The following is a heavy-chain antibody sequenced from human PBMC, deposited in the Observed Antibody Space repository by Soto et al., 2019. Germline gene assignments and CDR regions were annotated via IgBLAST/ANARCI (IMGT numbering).Heavy chain of an antibody. CDR3: ERHVRSSSLWFDT. CDR1: GYSFTSYW. CDR2: IYPGDSDT. V-gene: IGHV5-51*01. J-gene: IGHJ5*02. Sequence: GESLKISCKGSGYSFTSYWIGWVRQMPGKGLEWMGIIYPGDSDTRYSPSFQGQVTISADKSISTAYLQWSSLKASDTAMYYCERHVRSSSLWFDTWGQGTLVTVSS. D-gene: IGHD6-6*01.